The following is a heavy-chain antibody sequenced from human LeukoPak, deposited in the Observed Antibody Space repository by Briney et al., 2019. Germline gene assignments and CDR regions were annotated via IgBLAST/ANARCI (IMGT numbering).Heavy chain of an antibody. CDR1: GHTFTSYG. CDR2: ISAYNGNT. CDR3: ARVGIAWFGETPTDY. Sequence: GASVKVSCKASGHTFTSYGISWVRQAPGQGLEWMGWISAYNGNTNYAQKLQGRVTMTTDTSTSTAYMELRSLRSDDTAVYYCARVGIAWFGETPTDYWGQGTLVTVSS. J-gene: IGHJ4*02. V-gene: IGHV1-18*01. D-gene: IGHD3-10*01.